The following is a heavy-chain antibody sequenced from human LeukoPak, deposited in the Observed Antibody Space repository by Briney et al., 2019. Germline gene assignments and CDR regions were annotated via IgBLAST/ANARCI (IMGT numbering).Heavy chain of an antibody. CDR2: ISESGGRT. Sequence: PGGSLRLSCAAAGFTFTSYAMSWVRQAPGKRPEWVSDISESGGRTYYADSVKGRFTISRDNSKNTLSLQMNSLRAEDTAVYYCAREGGSYRPLDYSGQGTLVTVSS. CDR3: AREGGSYRPLDY. J-gene: IGHJ4*02. V-gene: IGHV3-23*01. D-gene: IGHD3-16*02. CDR1: GFTFTSYA.